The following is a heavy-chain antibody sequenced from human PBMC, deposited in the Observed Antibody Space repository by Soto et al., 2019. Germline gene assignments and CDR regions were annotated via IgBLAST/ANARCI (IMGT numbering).Heavy chain of an antibody. V-gene: IGHV5-51*01. D-gene: IGHD5-12*01. J-gene: IGHJ3*02. CDR2: IYPGDSDT. CDR3: ARGRDGYNPSDAFDI. Sequence: PGESLKISCKGSGFSFATYWIAWVRQMPGKGLEWMGIIYPGDSDTRYSPSFQGQVTISADKSISTAYLQWSSLKASDTAMYYCARGRDGYNPSDAFDIWGPGTMVTVSS. CDR1: GFSFATYW.